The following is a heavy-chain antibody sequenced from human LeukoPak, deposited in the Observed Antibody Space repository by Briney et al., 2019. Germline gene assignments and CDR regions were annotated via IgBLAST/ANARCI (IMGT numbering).Heavy chain of an antibody. V-gene: IGHV3-30*03. J-gene: IGHJ4*02. D-gene: IGHD6-6*01. CDR2: ISYDGRNK. Sequence: GKSLRLSCAASGFTFNNYGMHWVRQAPGKGLEWVAVISYDGRNKHYPDSVKGRFTISRDNAKNTLYLQVNNLRAEGTAVYYCARGPNSNWSGLDFWGQGTLLTVSS. CDR3: ARGPNSNWSGLDF. CDR1: GFTFNNYG.